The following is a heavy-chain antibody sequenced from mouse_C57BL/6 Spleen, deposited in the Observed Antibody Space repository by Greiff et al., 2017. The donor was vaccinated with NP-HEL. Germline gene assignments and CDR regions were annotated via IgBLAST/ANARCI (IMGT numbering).Heavy chain of an antibody. Sequence: VQLQQPGAELVKPGASVKMSCKASGYTFTSYWITWVKQRPGQGLEWIGDIYPGSGSTNYNEKFKSKATLTVDTSSSTAYMQLSSLASEDSAVYYCARGGGYYYGSSPWFAYWGQGTLVTVSA. CDR2: IYPGSGST. V-gene: IGHV1-55*01. CDR1: GYTFTSYW. J-gene: IGHJ3*01. CDR3: ARGGGYYYGSSPWFAY. D-gene: IGHD1-1*01.